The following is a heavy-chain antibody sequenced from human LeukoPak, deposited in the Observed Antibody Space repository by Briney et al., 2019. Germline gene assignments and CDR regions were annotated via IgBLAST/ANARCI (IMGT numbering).Heavy chain of an antibody. D-gene: IGHD6-13*01. CDR3: ASGRQQLANWFDP. CDR1: GFTFSSYW. CDR2: INSDGSST. Sequence: GGSLRLSCAASGFTFSSYWMHWVRQAPGKGLVWVSRINSDGSSTSYADSVKGRFTISRDNAKNTLYLQMNSLRAEDTAVYYCASGRQQLANWFDPWGQGTLVTVSS. V-gene: IGHV3-74*01. J-gene: IGHJ5*02.